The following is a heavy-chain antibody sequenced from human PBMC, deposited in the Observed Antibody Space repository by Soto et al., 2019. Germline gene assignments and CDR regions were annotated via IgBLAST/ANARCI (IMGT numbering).Heavy chain of an antibody. CDR1: GFTFNSRSSHG. CDR3: VSWVYQHFDH. V-gene: IGHV3-23*01. Sequence: GGSLRLSCAGFGFTFNSRSSHGMSWVRQAPGKGPEWVSTISSDGANKHYAESVKGRFTISKDTSRNTVDLHMNSLGAEDTAMYFCVSWVYQHFDHWGQGTLVTGSS. J-gene: IGHJ4*02. D-gene: IGHD3-3*02. CDR2: ISSDGANK.